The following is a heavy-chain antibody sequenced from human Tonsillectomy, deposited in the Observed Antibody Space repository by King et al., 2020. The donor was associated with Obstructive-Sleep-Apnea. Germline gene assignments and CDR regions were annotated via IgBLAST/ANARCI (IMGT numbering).Heavy chain of an antibody. V-gene: IGHV3-7*03. CDR2: IKQDGSEK. J-gene: IGHJ6*02. Sequence: VQLVESGGGLVQPGGSLRLSCAASGFTFSSYWMSWVRQAPGKGLEWVANIKQDGSEKYYVDSVKGRFTISRDNAKNSLYLQMNSLRAEDTAVYYCARDPYDFWSGHHYGMDVWGQGTTVTVSS. D-gene: IGHD3-3*01. CDR3: ARDPYDFWSGHHYGMDV. CDR1: GFTFSSYW.